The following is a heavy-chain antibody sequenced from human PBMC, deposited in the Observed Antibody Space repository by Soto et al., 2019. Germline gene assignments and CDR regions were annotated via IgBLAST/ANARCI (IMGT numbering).Heavy chain of an antibody. J-gene: IGHJ6*02. CDR2: IYDSGST. CDR3: ARGSSSYYDYGMDV. CDR1: GDSISRGGYS. D-gene: IGHD6-6*01. V-gene: IGHV4-30-2*01. Sequence: PSETLSLTCAVSGDSISRGGYSWTWIRQPPGKALEWIGNIYDSGSTSYNPSLKSRVTISVDTSKNQFSLRLTSVTAADMAVYFCARGSSSYYDYGMDVWGQGTTVTVSS.